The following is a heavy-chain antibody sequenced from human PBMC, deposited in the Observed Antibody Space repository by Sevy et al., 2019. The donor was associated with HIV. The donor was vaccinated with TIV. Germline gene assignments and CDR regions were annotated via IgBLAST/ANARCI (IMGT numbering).Heavy chain of an antibody. D-gene: IGHD5-12*01. Sequence: GGSLRLSCAASGFTFSSYDMHWVRQATGKGLEWVSAIGTAGDTYYPGSVKGRFTISRENARNSLYLQMNSLSAGDTAVYYCARAASVWLRGAFDIWGQGTMVTVSS. V-gene: IGHV3-13*01. J-gene: IGHJ3*02. CDR3: ARAASVWLRGAFDI. CDR1: GFTFSSYD. CDR2: IGTAGDT.